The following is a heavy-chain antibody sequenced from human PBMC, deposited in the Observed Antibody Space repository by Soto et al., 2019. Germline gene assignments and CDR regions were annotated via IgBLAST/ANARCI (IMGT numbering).Heavy chain of an antibody. D-gene: IGHD3-22*01. CDR1: GYTFTSYY. V-gene: IGHV1-46*01. CDR3: ARDQSYYYDSSGYIDY. Sequence: ASVKVSCKASGYTFTSYYMHWVRQAPGQGLEWMGIINPSGGSTSYAQKFQGRVTMTRDTSTSTVYMELSSLRSEGTAVYYCARDQSYYYDSSGYIDYWGQGTLVTVSS. J-gene: IGHJ4*02. CDR2: INPSGGST.